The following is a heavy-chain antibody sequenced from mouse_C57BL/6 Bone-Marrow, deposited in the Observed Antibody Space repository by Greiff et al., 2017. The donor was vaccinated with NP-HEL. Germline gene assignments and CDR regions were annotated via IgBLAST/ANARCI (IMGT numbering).Heavy chain of an antibody. Sequence: QVQLQQSGAELARPGASVKLSCKASGYTFTSYGISWVKQRTGQGLEWIGEIYPRSGNTYYNEKFKGKATLTADKSSSTAYMELRSLPSEDSAVYFCAKRYYYGGGAYCGQGTTLTVSP. CDR3: AKRYYYGGGAY. CDR1: GYTFTSYG. CDR2: IYPRSGNT. V-gene: IGHV1-81*01. J-gene: IGHJ2*01. D-gene: IGHD1-1*02.